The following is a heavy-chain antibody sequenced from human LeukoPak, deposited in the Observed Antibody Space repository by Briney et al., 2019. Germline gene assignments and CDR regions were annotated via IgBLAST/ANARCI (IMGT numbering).Heavy chain of an antibody. V-gene: IGHV4-34*01. CDR3: ARHMLGAYNWFDP. Sequence: SETLSLTCAVYGGSFSGYYWSWIRKPPGKGLEWIGEINHSGSTNYNPSLKSRVTISVDTSKNQFSLKVSSVTAADTAVYYCARHMLGAYNWFDPWGQGTLVTVSS. CDR1: GGSFSGYY. CDR2: INHSGST. J-gene: IGHJ5*02. D-gene: IGHD3-10*02.